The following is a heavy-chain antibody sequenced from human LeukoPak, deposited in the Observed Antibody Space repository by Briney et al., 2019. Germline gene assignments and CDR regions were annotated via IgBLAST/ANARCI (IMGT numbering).Heavy chain of an antibody. CDR2: ISAYNGNT. CDR3: ARDPFSNNNDFWSGQGAFDI. CDR1: GYTFTSYG. Sequence: RASVKVSCKASGYTFTSYGISWVRQAPGQGLEWMGWISAYNGNTNYAQKLQGRVTMTTDTSTSTAYMELRSLRSDDTAVYYCARDPFSNNNDFWSGQGAFDIWGQGTMVTVSS. J-gene: IGHJ3*02. V-gene: IGHV1-18*01. D-gene: IGHD3-3*01.